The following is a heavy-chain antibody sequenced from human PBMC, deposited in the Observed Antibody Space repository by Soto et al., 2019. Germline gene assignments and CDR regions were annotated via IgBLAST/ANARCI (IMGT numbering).Heavy chain of an antibody. J-gene: IGHJ6*02. V-gene: IGHV3-33*01. CDR2: IWYDGSNK. D-gene: IGHD6-6*01. CDR1: GCTFSSYG. CDR3: ARTGGSSSTLYGVDV. Sequence: GGSLRLSCAASGCTFSSYGMRWVSQATGKGLEWVAVIWYDGSNKYYADSVKGRFTISRDNSKNTLYLQMNSLRAEDTAVYYCARTGGSSSTLYGVDVWGQWTTVTVSS.